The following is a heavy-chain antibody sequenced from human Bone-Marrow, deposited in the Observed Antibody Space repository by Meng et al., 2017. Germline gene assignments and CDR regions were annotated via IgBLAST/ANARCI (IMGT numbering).Heavy chain of an antibody. D-gene: IGHD3-10*01. CDR3: ARGGGGSIVDY. CDR2: IRGTDGTT. J-gene: IGHJ4*02. CDR1: GFIFHNYA. Sequence: GGPLRLSCAASGFIFHNYAMMWVRQAPGKGLEWVSIIRGTDGTTYYADSVKGRFTISRDNSKSILYLQLNSLGAEDTALYYCARGGGGSIVDYWGQGTLVTVSS. V-gene: IGHV3-23*01.